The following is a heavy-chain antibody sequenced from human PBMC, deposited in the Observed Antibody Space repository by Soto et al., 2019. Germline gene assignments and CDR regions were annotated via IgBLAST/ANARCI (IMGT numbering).Heavy chain of an antibody. D-gene: IGHD3-22*01. Sequence: EVQLVESGGVVVQPGGSLRLSCAASGFTFDDCTMHWVRQAPGKGLDWVSLISWDGGSTYYADSVRGRFTISRDNRKNLLYLQMNSLRTEDTALYYCAKGFYYYDSSGHPPDYWGQGTLVTVSS. CDR1: GFTFDDCT. J-gene: IGHJ4*02. CDR2: ISWDGGST. CDR3: AKGFYYYDSSGHPPDY. V-gene: IGHV3-43*01.